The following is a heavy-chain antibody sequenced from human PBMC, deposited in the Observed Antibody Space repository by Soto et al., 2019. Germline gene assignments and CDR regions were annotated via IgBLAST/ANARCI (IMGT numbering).Heavy chain of an antibody. V-gene: IGHV4-59*01. D-gene: IGHD2-2*01. J-gene: IGHJ1*01. CDR2: VYNIGST. CDR3: AGGSSLCWGCFPH. CDR1: GGSISSYY. Sequence: QVQLQESGPGLVKPSETLSLTCNVSGGSISSYYWSWIRQPPGKGLEYIGHVYNIGSTIHSPALQSRATISVDTSKNQFSLKLTSVTAADTAVYCCAGGSSLCWGCFPHGGQGILITVSS.